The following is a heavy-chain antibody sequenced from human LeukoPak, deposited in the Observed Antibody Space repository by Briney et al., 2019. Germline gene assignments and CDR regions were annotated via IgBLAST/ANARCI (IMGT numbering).Heavy chain of an antibody. CDR3: ARRQGSYFDTSGYYYG. CDR2: ISGSGATT. Sequence: GGSLRLSCAASGFSFSSYAMSWVHQTPGKGLEWVSSISGSGATTYYADSVKGRFTISRDNAKSSLYLQMNSLRAEDTAVYYCARRQGSYFDTSGYYYGWGQGTLVTVSS. V-gene: IGHV3-23*01. CDR1: GFSFSSYA. D-gene: IGHD3-22*01. J-gene: IGHJ4*02.